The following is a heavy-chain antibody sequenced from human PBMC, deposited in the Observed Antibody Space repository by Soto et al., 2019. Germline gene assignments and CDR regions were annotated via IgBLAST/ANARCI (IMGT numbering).Heavy chain of an antibody. Sequence: QVQLVQSGAEVKTPGASVKVSCKASGYTFASYDINWVRQAPGQGLEWMGWMNPNSGNTGFAQKFQGRLTLTRDTALTIAHMELSSLRNEDTAVYYCARGDGYDFNWLDSWGQGTLVTVS. CDR2: MNPNSGNT. J-gene: IGHJ5*01. D-gene: IGHD2-21*01. CDR1: GYTFASYD. V-gene: IGHV1-8*01. CDR3: ARGDGYDFNWLDS.